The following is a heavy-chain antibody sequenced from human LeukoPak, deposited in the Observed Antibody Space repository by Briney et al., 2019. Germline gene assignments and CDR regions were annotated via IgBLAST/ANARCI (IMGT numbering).Heavy chain of an antibody. CDR2: IHYSGTT. V-gene: IGHV4-39*01. Sequence: SETLSLTCTVSGDSISSSSNYWGWIRQPPGKGLEWIGSIHYSGTTYYNSSLKSRVTISVDTSKSQFSLNLASVTAADTAVYYCVRHISVVRGETFDFWGQGSLVTVSS. D-gene: IGHD3-10*01. CDR3: VRHISVVRGETFDF. CDR1: GDSISSSSNY. J-gene: IGHJ4*02.